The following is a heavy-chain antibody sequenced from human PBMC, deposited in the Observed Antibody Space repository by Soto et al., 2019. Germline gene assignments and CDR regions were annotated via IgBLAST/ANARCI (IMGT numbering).Heavy chain of an antibody. Sequence: SETLSLTCNVSGDAVSSGSYYWTWVRQPPGKGLEWIGNIYYSGATNYNPSLQNRVTISIDTSKNQYSLKLTSVTAADAALYYCERGRARVVRGAANYYYGMDVWGKGPTVTVSS. D-gene: IGHD3-10*01. CDR2: IYYSGAT. CDR3: ERGRARVVRGAANYYYGMDV. CDR1: GDAVSSGSYY. J-gene: IGHJ6*04. V-gene: IGHV4-61*01.